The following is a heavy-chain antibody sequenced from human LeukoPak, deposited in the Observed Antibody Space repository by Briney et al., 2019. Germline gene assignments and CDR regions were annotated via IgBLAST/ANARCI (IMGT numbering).Heavy chain of an antibody. CDR3: AKDSGGGVNSPINY. Sequence: GGSLRLSCAVSGFSFSIYEMHWVRQAPGKGLEWVSSISSSGGTTHHADSVKGRFTISRDNSKNTLYLQMNSLRAEDTAVYYCAKDSGGGVNSPINYWGQGTLVTVSS. D-gene: IGHD2-15*01. CDR2: ISSSGGTT. V-gene: IGHV3-23*01. J-gene: IGHJ4*02. CDR1: GFSFSIYE.